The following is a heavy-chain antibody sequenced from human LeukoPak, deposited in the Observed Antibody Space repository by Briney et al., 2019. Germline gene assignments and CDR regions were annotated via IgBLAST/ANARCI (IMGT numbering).Heavy chain of an antibody. CDR3: ARSQYYYDSASHYYYYYMDV. V-gene: IGHV4-59*01. Sequence: SETLPLTCTVSGGSISSYYWSWIRQPPGKGLEWIGYIYYSGSTNYNPSLKSRVTISVDTSKNQFSLKLSSVTAADTAVYYCARSQYYYDSASHYYYYYMDVWGKGTTVTVSS. D-gene: IGHD3-22*01. CDR2: IYYSGST. J-gene: IGHJ6*03. CDR1: GGSISSYY.